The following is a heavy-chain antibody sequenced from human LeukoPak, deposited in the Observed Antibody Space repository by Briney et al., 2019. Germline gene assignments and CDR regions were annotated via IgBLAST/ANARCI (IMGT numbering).Heavy chain of an antibody. CDR2: ISSDEANI. CDR3: ANRDPYGYYDSPPAGPGY. J-gene: IGHJ4*02. Sequence: GGSLRLSCAASGFTFSSHWMYWVRQAPGKGLVWVSRISSDEANIGYAASVKGRFTISRDNAKNTLYLQTNGLRVDDTAVYYCANRDPYGYYDSPPAGPGYWGQGTLVTVSS. V-gene: IGHV3-74*01. D-gene: IGHD3-22*01. CDR1: GFTFSSHW.